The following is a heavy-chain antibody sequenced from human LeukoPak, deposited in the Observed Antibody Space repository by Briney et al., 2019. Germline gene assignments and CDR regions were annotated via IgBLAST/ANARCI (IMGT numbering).Heavy chain of an antibody. J-gene: IGHJ4*02. CDR3: AKDRVAVAVDYFDY. CDR2: ISGSGGST. V-gene: IGHV3-23*01. Sequence: RSGGSLRLSCAASGFIFSSYAMSWVRQAPGKGLYWVSAISGSGGSTYYADSVKGRFTISRDNSKNTLYLQMNSLRAEDTAVYYCAKDRVAVAVDYFDYWGQGTLVTVSS. CDR1: GFIFSSYA. D-gene: IGHD6-19*01.